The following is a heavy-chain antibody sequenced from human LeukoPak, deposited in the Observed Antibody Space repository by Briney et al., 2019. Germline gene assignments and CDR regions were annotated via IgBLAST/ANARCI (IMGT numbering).Heavy chain of an antibody. D-gene: IGHD3-10*01. CDR3: ARVDGSGSYIYYYYMDV. V-gene: IGHV3-7*02. J-gene: IGHJ6*03. Sequence: PGGSLRLSCGASGFTFSSYGMSWVRQAPGKGLEWVANIKQDGSEKYYVDSVKGRFTISRDNAKNSLYLQMNSLRAEDTAVYYCARVDGSGSYIYYYYMDVWGKGTTVTVSS. CDR1: GFTFSSYG. CDR2: IKQDGSEK.